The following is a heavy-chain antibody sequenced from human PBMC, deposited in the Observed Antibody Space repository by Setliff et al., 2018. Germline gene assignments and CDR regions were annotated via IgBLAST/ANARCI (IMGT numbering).Heavy chain of an antibody. V-gene: IGHV1-18*01. D-gene: IGHD3-22*01. J-gene: IGHJ3*02. CDR3: ARDVFPYHYEGAFDI. CDR1: GYTLTELS. Sequence: ASVKVSCKVSGYTLTELSMHWVRQAPGQGLEWMGWISAYNGNTNYAQKLQGRVTMTRDTSTSTVYMDMSSLRSEDTAVYYCARDVFPYHYEGAFDIWGQGTMVTVSS. CDR2: ISAYNGNT.